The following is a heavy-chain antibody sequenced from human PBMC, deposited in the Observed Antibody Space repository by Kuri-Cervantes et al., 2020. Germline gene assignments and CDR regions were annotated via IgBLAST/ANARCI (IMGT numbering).Heavy chain of an antibody. CDR3: AKGWRAPAATPFEY. J-gene: IGHJ4*02. CDR1: GFAVSSYA. CDR2: ISGSGGST. V-gene: IGHV3-23*01. D-gene: IGHD2-2*01. Sequence: GGSLRLSCAASGFAVSSYAMSWVRQAPGKGLGWVSAISGSGGSTYYADSVKGQFTISRDNSKNTLYLQMNSLRAEDTAVYYCAKGWRAPAATPFEYWGQGTLVTVSS.